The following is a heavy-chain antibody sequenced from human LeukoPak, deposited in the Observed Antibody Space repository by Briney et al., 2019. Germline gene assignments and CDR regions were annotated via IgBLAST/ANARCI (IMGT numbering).Heavy chain of an antibody. J-gene: IGHJ4*02. D-gene: IGHD3-10*01. CDR1: GFTFSSYE. V-gene: IGHV3-48*03. CDR2: ISSSGSTI. CDR3: ARVTFKFGESPSSHFDY. Sequence: GGSLRLSCAASGFTFSSYEMNWVRQAPGKGLEWVSYISSSGSTIYYADSVKGRFTISRDNAKNSLYLQMNSLRAEDTAVYYCARVTFKFGESPSSHFDYWGQGTLVTVSS.